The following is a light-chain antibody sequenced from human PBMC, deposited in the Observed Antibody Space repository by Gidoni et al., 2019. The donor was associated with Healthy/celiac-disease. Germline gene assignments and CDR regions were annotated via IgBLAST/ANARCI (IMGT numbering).Light chain of an antibody. J-gene: IGKJ1*01. Sequence: GNRVTITRRASQGIRSALAWYQQKPGKAPKLLIYDASSLESGVPSRFSGSGSGTEFTLTISSLQPEDFATYYCQQYNSYPLTFGQXTKVEIK. CDR3: QQYNSYPLT. CDR2: DAS. CDR1: QGIRSA. V-gene: IGKV1-13*02.